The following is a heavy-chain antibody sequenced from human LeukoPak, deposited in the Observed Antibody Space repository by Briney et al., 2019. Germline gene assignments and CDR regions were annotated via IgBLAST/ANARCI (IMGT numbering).Heavy chain of an antibody. CDR3: ARSKDSSGWGYYFDY. J-gene: IGHJ4*02. Sequence: PSETLSLTCTVSGASFSSYYWSWLRQPPGKGLEWIAYIFYSGSTNYNPSLKSRVTISVDTSKNQFSLKLSSVTAADTAVYYCARSKDSSGWGYYFDYWGQGTLVTVSS. V-gene: IGHV4-59*01. CDR2: IFYSGST. D-gene: IGHD6-19*01. CDR1: GASFSSYY.